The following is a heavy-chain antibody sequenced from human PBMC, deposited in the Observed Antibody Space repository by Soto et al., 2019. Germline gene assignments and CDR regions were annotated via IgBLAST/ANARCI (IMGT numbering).Heavy chain of an antibody. Sequence: QVQLVQSGAEVKKPGSSVNVSCKASGGTFNNYPITWVRQAPGEGLEWMGGSIPIFGTANYAQKFQGRVTISVDESTSTAYMELSSLRAEDTAVYYCARGRGYSGDDHYYYFDMDFWGQGTTVTVSS. CDR3: ARGRGYSGDDHYYYFDMDF. CDR2: SIPIFGTA. J-gene: IGHJ6*02. D-gene: IGHD5-12*01. CDR1: GGTFNNYP. V-gene: IGHV1-69*01.